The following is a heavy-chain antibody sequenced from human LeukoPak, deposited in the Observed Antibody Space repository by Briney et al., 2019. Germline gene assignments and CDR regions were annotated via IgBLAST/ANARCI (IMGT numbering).Heavy chain of an antibody. V-gene: IGHV3-23*01. CDR3: AKQPAYSGYASHFDY. CDR2: ISGSGGST. Sequence: GGSLRLSCAASGFTFSSYAMSWVRQAPGKGLEWVSAISGSGGSTYYADSVEGRFTISRDNSKNTLYLQMNSLRAEDTAVYYCAKQPAYSGYASHFDYWGQGTLVTVSS. CDR1: GFTFSSYA. J-gene: IGHJ4*02. D-gene: IGHD5-12*01.